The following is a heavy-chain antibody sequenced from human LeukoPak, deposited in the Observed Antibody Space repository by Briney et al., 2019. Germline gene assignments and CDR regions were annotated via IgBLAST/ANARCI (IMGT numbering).Heavy chain of an antibody. CDR3: ARDQRRLELSCYYYYMDV. CDR2: INPNSGGT. Sequence: GASVKVSCKASGYTFTGYYMHWVRQAPGQGLEWMGWINPNSGGTNYAQKFQGRVTMTRDTSISTAYMELSRLRSDDTAVYYCARDQRRLELSCYYYYMDVWGKGTTVTVSS. J-gene: IGHJ6*03. V-gene: IGHV1-2*02. CDR1: GYTFTGYY. D-gene: IGHD1-7*01.